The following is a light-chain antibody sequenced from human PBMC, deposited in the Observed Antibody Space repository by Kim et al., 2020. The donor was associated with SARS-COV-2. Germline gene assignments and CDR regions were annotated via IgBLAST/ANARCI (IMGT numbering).Light chain of an antibody. CDR3: QQYGSSPYT. CDR2: AAS. Sequence: LSPGERATLSCRASQSVSSSFLAWYLQKPGQAPRLLMYAASSRATGIPDRFSGSGSGTDFTLTISRLEPEDFAVFFCQQYGSSPYTFGQGTKLEI. V-gene: IGKV3-20*01. J-gene: IGKJ2*01. CDR1: QSVSSSF.